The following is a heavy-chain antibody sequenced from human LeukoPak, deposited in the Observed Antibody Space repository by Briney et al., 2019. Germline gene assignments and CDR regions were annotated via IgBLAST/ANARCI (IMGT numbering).Heavy chain of an antibody. CDR2: IYYSGST. CDR3: ARDLEAGYYYMDV. J-gene: IGHJ6*03. Sequence: SETLSLTCTVSGGSISSSSYYWGWIRQLPGKGLEWIGSIYYSGSTYYNPSLKSRVTISVDTSKNQFSLKLSSVTAADTAVYYCARDLEAGYYYMDVWGKGTTVTVSS. V-gene: IGHV4-39*07. CDR1: GGSISSSSYY.